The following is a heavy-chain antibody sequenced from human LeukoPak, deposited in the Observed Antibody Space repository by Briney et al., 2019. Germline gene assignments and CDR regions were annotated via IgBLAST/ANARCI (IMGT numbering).Heavy chain of an antibody. D-gene: IGHD1-1*01. J-gene: IGHJ4*02. CDR2: SNGGNGNT. V-gene: IGHV1-3*02. CDR3: ARYPTATGLFVY. CDR1: GYTFTPYP. Sequence: ASVKASSKPSGYTFTPYPINWVREAPGQRLEWMGWSNGGNGNTKYSQEFQDRVTITRDTSASKACMELSSLRSEDMAVYYCARYPTATGLFVYCGQGTLVTVSS.